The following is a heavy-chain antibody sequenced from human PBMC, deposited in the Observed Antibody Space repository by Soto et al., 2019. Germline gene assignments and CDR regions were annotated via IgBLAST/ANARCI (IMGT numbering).Heavy chain of an antibody. V-gene: IGHV1-69*01. CDR2: IIPIFGTA. Sequence: QVQLVQSGAEVKKPGSSVKVSCKASGGTFSSYAISWVRQAPGQGLEWMGGIIPIFGTANYAQKVQGRVTITADESTSTAYMELSSLRSEDTAVYYCATAGYCSGGSCYSWDYYYGMDVWGQGTTVTVSS. CDR1: GGTFSSYA. D-gene: IGHD2-15*01. J-gene: IGHJ6*02. CDR3: ATAGYCSGGSCYSWDYYYGMDV.